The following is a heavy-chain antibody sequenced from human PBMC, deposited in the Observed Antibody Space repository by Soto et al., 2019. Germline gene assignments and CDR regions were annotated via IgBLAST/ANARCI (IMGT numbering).Heavy chain of an antibody. CDR3: ARDRGSGWYGWFDP. CDR2: ISAYNGNT. Sequence: ASVKVSCKASGYTFTSYCISWVRQAPGQGLEWMGWISAYNGNTNYAQKLQGRVTMTTDTSTSTAYMELRSLRSDDTAVYYCARDRGSGWYGWFDPWGQGTLVTVSS. D-gene: IGHD6-19*01. V-gene: IGHV1-18*01. J-gene: IGHJ5*02. CDR1: GYTFTSYC.